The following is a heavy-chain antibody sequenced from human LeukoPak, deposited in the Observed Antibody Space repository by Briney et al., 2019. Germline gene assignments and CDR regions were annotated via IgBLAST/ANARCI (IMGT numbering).Heavy chain of an antibody. D-gene: IGHD4-17*01. CDR1: EFTFSSYA. V-gene: IGHV3-30-3*01. CDR2: ISFDGNNE. J-gene: IGHJ3*02. Sequence: GGSLRLSCAASEFTFSSYAMHWVRQAPGKGLEWVAAISFDGNNEYYADSVKGRFTISRDNAKNSLYLQMNSLRAEDTAVYYCARSTTAMGPRAFDIWGQGTMVTVSS. CDR3: ARSTTAMGPRAFDI.